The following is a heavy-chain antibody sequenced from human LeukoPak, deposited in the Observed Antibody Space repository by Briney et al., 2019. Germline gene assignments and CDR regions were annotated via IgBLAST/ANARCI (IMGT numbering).Heavy chain of an antibody. D-gene: IGHD2-2*01. CDR2: IRYDGSNQ. J-gene: IGHJ4*02. CDR1: GFNFNRYT. Sequence: GGSLRLSCAASGFNFNRYTMHWVRQAPGKGLEWVAFIRYDGSNQYYADSVKGRFTISGDNTKNTLHLQMNSLRAEDTAIYYCGKECSSTTCYPWGQGTQVTVSS. CDR3: GKECSSTTCYP. V-gene: IGHV3-30*02.